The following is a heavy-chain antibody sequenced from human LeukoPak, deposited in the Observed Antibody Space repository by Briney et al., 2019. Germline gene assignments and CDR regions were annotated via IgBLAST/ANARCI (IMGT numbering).Heavy chain of an antibody. CDR3: TSLRYFDWLSFDP. Sequence: SETLSLTCTVSGYSITSAYYWGWIRQPPGKGLEWIGSFFLKGSTYYNPSLKSRVTISVDTSKNQFSLKVTSVTAADSAVYYCTSLRYFDWLSFDPWGQGTLVTVSS. V-gene: IGHV4-38-2*02. J-gene: IGHJ5*02. D-gene: IGHD3-9*01. CDR2: FFLKGST. CDR1: GYSITSAYY.